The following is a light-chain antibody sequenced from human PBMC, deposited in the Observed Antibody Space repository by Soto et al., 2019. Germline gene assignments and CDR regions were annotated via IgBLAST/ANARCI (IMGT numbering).Light chain of an antibody. CDR2: GAS. J-gene: IGKJ1*01. CDR1: QSVSSSY. CDR3: QQYGCSPWP. Sequence: EIVLTQSPGTLSLSPGERATLSCRASQSVSSSYLAWYQQKPGQAPRLLIYGASSRATGIPDRFSGSGSGTGFTLTISRLEPEDFAVYYCQQYGCSPWPCAQGTKV. V-gene: IGKV3-20*01.